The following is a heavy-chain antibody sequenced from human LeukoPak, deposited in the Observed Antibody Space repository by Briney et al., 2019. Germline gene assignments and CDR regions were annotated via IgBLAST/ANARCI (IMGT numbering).Heavy chain of an antibody. CDR2: IIPILGIA. CDR1: GGTFSSYT. D-gene: IGHD3-22*01. CDR3: ARAYYYDSSGHHDFDY. J-gene: IGHJ4*02. Sequence: PVKVSCKASGGTFSSYTISWVRQAPGQGLEWMGRIIPILGIANYAQKFQGRVTITADKSTSTAYMELSSLRSEDTAVYYCARAYYYDSSGHHDFDYWGQGTLVTVSS. V-gene: IGHV1-69*02.